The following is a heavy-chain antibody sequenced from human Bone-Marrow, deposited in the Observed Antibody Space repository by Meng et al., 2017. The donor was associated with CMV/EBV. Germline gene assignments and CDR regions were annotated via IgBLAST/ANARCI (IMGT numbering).Heavy chain of an antibody. Sequence: VQLVGYGGGVVQPGRSLRLSCAASGFTFSSYAMHWVRHAPGTGLEWVAVISYDGSNKYYADSVKGRFTISRDNSKNTLYLQMNSLRAEDTAVYYCASRDPGDYWGQGTLVTVSS. V-gene: IGHV3-30-3*01. CDR2: ISYDGSNK. D-gene: IGHD5-24*01. CDR3: ASRDPGDY. CDR1: GFTFSSYA. J-gene: IGHJ4*02.